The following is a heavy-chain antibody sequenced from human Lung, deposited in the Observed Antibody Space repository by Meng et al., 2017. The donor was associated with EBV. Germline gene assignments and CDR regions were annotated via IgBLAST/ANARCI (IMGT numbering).Heavy chain of an antibody. D-gene: IGHD1-26*01. CDR2: INAYNGDT. V-gene: IGHV1-18*01. CDR1: GYIFNNYG. J-gene: IGHJ4*02. CDR3: ARVEVGITSGDY. Sequence: QFQVVQSGAEVKKPGASVKVSCKASGYIFNNYGITWVRQAPGQGLEWMGWINAYNGDTNYAQTLQGRVTMTTDTSTSTAYMELRSLRSDDTAVYYCARVEVGITSGDYWGQGTLVTVSS.